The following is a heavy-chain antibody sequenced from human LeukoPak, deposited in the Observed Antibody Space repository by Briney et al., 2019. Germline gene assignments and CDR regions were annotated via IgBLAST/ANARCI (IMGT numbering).Heavy chain of an antibody. CDR1: GGSISPYY. CDR2: IFYSGST. V-gene: IGHV4-59*01. D-gene: IGHD4-23*01. J-gene: IGHJ4*02. Sequence: PSETLSLTCTVSGGSISPYYWSWVRQSPGKGLEWIAYIFYSGSTNYNPSLKSRVTISLDTSKKQFSLRLSSVTAADTAVYYCAGERVGGNYADYWGQGILVTVSS. CDR3: AGERVGGNYADY.